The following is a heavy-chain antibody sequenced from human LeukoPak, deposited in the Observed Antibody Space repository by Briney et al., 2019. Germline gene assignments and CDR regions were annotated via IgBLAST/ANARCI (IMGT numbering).Heavy chain of an antibody. CDR2: ISWNSGSI. D-gene: IGHD3-10*02. CDR1: GFTFDDYA. Sequence: PGGSLRLSCAASGFTFDDYAMHWVRQAPGKGLEWVSGISWNSGSIGYADSVKGRFTISRDYAKNSLYLQMNSLTAEDTAVYFCARDNNFVLDYWGQGTLVTVSS. J-gene: IGHJ4*02. CDR3: ARDNNFVLDY. V-gene: IGHV3-9*01.